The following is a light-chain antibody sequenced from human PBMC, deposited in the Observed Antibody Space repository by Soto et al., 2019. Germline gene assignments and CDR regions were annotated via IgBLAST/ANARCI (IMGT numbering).Light chain of an antibody. V-gene: IGKV3-15*01. CDR1: QSFSSK. CDR2: AAS. CDR3: QQYNNWPWT. Sequence: EIVMAQSPATLSVSPGERATLSCRASQSFSSKLSWYQQKPGQAPRLLIYAASTRATGIPARFSGSGSGTEFTLTISSLQSEDFAVYYCQQYNNWPWTFGQGTKVDI. J-gene: IGKJ1*01.